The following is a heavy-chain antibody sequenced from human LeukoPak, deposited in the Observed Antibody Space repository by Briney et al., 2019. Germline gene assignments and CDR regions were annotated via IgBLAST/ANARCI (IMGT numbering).Heavy chain of an antibody. CDR1: GGSISSGDYY. CDR3: ARGDATIFGVVLFDY. J-gene: IGHJ4*02. D-gene: IGHD3-3*01. Sequence: PSQTLSLTCTVSGGSISSGDYYWSWIRQPPGKGLEWIGYIYYSGSTYYNPFLKSRVTISVDTSKNQFSLKLSSVTAADTAVYYCARGDATIFGVVLFDYWGQGTLVTVSS. V-gene: IGHV4-30-4*08. CDR2: IYYSGST.